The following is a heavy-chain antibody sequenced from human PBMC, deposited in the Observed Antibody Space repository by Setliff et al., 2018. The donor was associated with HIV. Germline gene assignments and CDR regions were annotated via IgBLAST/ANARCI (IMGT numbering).Heavy chain of an antibody. CDR2: INAGNGNT. CDR3: ARGDNFWSGYNF. CDR1: GYTFTSYA. Sequence: ASVKVSCKASGYTFTSYAMHWVRQAPGQRLEWMGRINAGNGNTKYSQKFQGRVTITRDTSATTAYMELSSLRSEDTAVYYCARGDNFWSGYNFWGQGTMVTVSS. V-gene: IGHV1-3*01. J-gene: IGHJ3*01. D-gene: IGHD3-3*01.